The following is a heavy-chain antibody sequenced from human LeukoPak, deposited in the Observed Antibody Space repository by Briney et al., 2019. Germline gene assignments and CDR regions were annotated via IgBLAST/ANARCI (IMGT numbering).Heavy chain of an antibody. CDR1: GFSFSSYA. J-gene: IGHJ4*02. D-gene: IGHD6-19*01. V-gene: IGHV3-23*01. CDR3: AKDVMVAVAGTYFDY. Sequence: GGSLRLSCAASGFSFSSYAMNWVRQSPGKGLEWVSVIGGSGFSTNYADSVKGRFTISRDNSKNTLNLQMNSLRAEDTAVYYCAKDVMVAVAGTYFDYWGQGTLVTVSS. CDR2: IGGSGFST.